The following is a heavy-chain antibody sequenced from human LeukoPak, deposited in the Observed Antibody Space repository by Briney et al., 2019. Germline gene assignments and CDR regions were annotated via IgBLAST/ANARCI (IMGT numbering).Heavy chain of an antibody. V-gene: IGHV3-23*01. D-gene: IGHD3-3*01. J-gene: IGHJ3*02. Sequence: GGSLRLSCAASGFTFSSHAMSWVRQAPGKGLEWVSVISGSGGRTKYADSVKGRFTISGDISKNTLYLQMNSLRVEDTAVYYCAKGLDPITIFRPDAFDIWGQGTMVTVSS. CDR1: GFTFSSHA. CDR2: ISGSGGRT. CDR3: AKGLDPITIFRPDAFDI.